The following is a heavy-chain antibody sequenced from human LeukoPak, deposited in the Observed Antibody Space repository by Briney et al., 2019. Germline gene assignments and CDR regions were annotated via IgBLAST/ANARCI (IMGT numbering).Heavy chain of an antibody. CDR1: GGSISSYY. V-gene: IGHV4-4*07. CDR2: IYTSGST. Sequence: PSETLSLTCTVSGGSISSYYWSWIRRPAGKGLEWIGRIYTSGSTNYNPSLKSRVTMSVDTSKNQFSLKLSSVTAADTAVYYCARAILDTAMVITTNWFHPWGQGTLVTVSS. J-gene: IGHJ5*02. CDR3: ARAILDTAMVITTNWFHP. D-gene: IGHD5-18*01.